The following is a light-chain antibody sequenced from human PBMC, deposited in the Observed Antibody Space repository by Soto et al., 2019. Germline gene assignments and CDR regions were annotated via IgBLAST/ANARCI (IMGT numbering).Light chain of an antibody. CDR3: QQYGSSRWT. V-gene: IGKV3-20*01. CDR2: GAS. CDR1: QSVSISY. J-gene: IGKJ1*01. Sequence: EIVLTQSPGTLSLSPGERATLSCRASQSVSISYLAWYQQNRGQAPRLLIYGASSRAPGIPDRFGGSGSGTDFTLTISRLEPEDFAVYYCQQYGSSRWTFGQGTKVEIK.